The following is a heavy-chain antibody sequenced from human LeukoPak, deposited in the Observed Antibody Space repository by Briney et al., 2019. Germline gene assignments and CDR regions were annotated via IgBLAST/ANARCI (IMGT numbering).Heavy chain of an antibody. CDR2: ISAYNGNT. CDR1: GYTFTNFG. Sequence: GASVKVSCKASGYTFTNFGISWVRQAPGQGLEWMGWISAYNGNTNYAQKPQGRVTMTTDTSTSTAYMELWSLRSDDTAVYYCATPYYYDSSGPPAFDIWGQGTMVTVSS. V-gene: IGHV1-18*01. CDR3: ATPYYYDSSGPPAFDI. J-gene: IGHJ3*02. D-gene: IGHD3-22*01.